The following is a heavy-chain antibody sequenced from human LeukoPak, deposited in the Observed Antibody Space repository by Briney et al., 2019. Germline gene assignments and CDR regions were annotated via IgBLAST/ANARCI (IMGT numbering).Heavy chain of an antibody. V-gene: IGHV1-2*02. J-gene: IGHJ4*02. D-gene: IGHD1-26*01. CDR3: ARDARIVGATSYFDY. Sequence: ASVKVSCKASGYTFTGYYMHWVRQAPGQGLEWMGWINPNSGGTNYAQKFQGGVTMTRDMSTSTVYMELSSLRSEDTAVYYCARDARIVGATSYFDYWGQGTLVTVSS. CDR2: INPNSGGT. CDR1: GYTFTGYY.